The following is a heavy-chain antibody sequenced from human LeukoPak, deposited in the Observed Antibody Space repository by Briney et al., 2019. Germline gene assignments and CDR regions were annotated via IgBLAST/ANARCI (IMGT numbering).Heavy chain of an antibody. J-gene: IGHJ4*02. CDR2: IYHSGST. V-gene: IGHV4-38-2*02. D-gene: IGHD6-19*01. CDR3: ARGREWLGDY. CDR1: GYSISSGYY. Sequence: SSETLSLTCTVSGYSISSGYYWGWIRQPPGKGLEWIGSIYHSGSTYYNPSLKSRVTISVDTSKNQFSLKLSSVTVADTAVYYCARGREWLGDYWGQGTLVTVSS.